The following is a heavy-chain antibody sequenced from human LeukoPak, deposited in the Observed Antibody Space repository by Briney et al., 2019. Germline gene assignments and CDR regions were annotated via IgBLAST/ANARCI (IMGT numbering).Heavy chain of an antibody. D-gene: IGHD5-24*01. CDR1: GYTFTSYY. V-gene: IGHV1-46*01. CDR3: ASTFLGRDGYNYYYYGMDV. Sequence: ASLKVSCKASGYTFTSYYMHWVRQARGQGLEWMGIINPSGASTSYAQKFQGRVTMTRDTSTSTVYMELSSLRSEDTAVYYCASTFLGRDGYNYYYYGMDVWGQGTTVTVSS. J-gene: IGHJ6*02. CDR2: INPSGAST.